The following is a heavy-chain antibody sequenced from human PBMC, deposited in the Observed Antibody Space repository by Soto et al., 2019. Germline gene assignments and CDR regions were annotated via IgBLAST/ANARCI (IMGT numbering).Heavy chain of an antibody. CDR3: ARDRVVRVFGRTTGSPPRMDV. Sequence: GGSLRLSCAASGFTFSSYWMSWVRQAPGKGLEWVANIKHDGSERYYVDSVKGRFTISRDNAKNPLYLQMNSLRAEDTAVYYCARDRVVRVFGRTTGSPPRMDVWGKGTTVTVSS. CDR2: IKHDGSER. V-gene: IGHV3-7*01. D-gene: IGHD3-3*01. J-gene: IGHJ6*04. CDR1: GFTFSSYW.